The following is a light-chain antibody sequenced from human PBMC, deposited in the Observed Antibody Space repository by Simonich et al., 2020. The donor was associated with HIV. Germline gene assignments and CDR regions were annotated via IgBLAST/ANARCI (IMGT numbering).Light chain of an antibody. V-gene: IGKV1-8*01. Sequence: IRMTQSPSSLSASTGDRVTITCRASQGISSYLAWYQQKPGKAPKLLIYAASTLQSGVPSRFSGSGSGTDFTLTISCLQSEDFATYYCQQYYSYPLTFGGGTKVEIK. CDR2: AAS. J-gene: IGKJ4*01. CDR1: QGISSY. CDR3: QQYYSYPLT.